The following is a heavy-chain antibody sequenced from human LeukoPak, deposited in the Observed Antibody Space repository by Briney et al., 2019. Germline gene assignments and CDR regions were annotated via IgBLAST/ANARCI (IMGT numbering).Heavy chain of an antibody. D-gene: IGHD3-9*01. CDR3: ATAYDILTGSEGDAFDI. CDR1: GGSISSYY. J-gene: IGHJ3*02. CDR2: TYTSGST. Sequence: SETLSLTCTVSGGSISSYYWSWIRQPAGKGLERVGRTYTSGSTNYNPSLKSRVTMSVDTSKNQFSLKLSSVTAADTSVYYCATAYDILTGSEGDAFDIWGQGTMVTVSS. V-gene: IGHV4-4*07.